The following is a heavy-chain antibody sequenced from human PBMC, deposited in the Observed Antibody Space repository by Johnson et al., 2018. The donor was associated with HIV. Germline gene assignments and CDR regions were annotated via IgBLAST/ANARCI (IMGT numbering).Heavy chain of an antibody. D-gene: IGHD5-12*01. Sequence: VQLVESGGGLVQPGGSLRLSCAASRFTVNSHYMSWVRQAPGKGLAWVAVISYDGSTKYHADSVKGRFTISRDNSKNTLCLQMNSLRAEDTAVYYCAKPNSGYALGLGAFDIWGQGTMVTVSS. V-gene: IGHV3-30*18. CDR3: AKPNSGYALGLGAFDI. CDR2: ISYDGSTK. CDR1: RFTVNSHY. J-gene: IGHJ3*02.